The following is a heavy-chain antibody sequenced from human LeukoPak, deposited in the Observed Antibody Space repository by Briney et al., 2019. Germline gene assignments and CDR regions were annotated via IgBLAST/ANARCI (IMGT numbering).Heavy chain of an antibody. D-gene: IGHD2-15*01. CDR2: IIPSFGTA. CDR1: GGTFSNYA. V-gene: IGHV1-69*13. CDR3: AKGGYCSGGTCYIRGFDP. Sequence: GASVTVSCKASGGTFSNYAISWMRQAPGQGPEWMGGIIPSFGTANYAQKFEGRVNITADESTNIAYMELRRSRSEDAAVYYCAKGGYCSGGTCYIRGFDPWGQGTLVTVSS. J-gene: IGHJ5*02.